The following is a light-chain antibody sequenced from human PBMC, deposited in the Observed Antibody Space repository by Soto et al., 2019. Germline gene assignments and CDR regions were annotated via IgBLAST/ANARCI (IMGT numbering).Light chain of an antibody. J-gene: IGKJ4*01. Sequence: EIVMTQSPATLSVSPGERATLSCRAGHRVSSYLAWYQQKPGQAPRLLIYGASTRATGIPARFSGSGSGTDFTLTISSLEPEDFAVYYCQQRSNWPLTFGGGTKVDIK. V-gene: IGKV3-11*01. CDR3: QQRSNWPLT. CDR1: HRVSSY. CDR2: GAS.